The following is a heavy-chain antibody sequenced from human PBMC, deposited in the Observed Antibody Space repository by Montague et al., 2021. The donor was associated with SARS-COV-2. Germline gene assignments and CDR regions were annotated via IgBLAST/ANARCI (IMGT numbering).Heavy chain of an antibody. CDR1: GGSICGYY. D-gene: IGHD1-20*01. CDR2: IYNSGST. Sequence: SETLSLTCTVSGGSICGYYWSWFRQSAGKGLEWIGRIYNSGSTSYNPSLKSRVTMSVDTSKNQFSLRLGSVTAADTAVYYCVRDQGRSNWNYPDYWGQGTLVTVSS. J-gene: IGHJ4*02. CDR3: VRDQGRSNWNYPDY. V-gene: IGHV4-4*07.